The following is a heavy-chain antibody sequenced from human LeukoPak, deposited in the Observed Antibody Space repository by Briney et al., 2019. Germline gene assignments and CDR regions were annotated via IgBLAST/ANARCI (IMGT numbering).Heavy chain of an antibody. CDR1: GYTFTGYY. Sequence: ASVKVSCKASGYTFTGYYMHWVRQAPGQGLEWMGWINPNSGGTNYAQKFQGRVTMTRDTSISTAYMELSRLRSDDTAVYYCARRLPDFWSGLKRDYWYFDLWGRGTLVTVSS. V-gene: IGHV1-2*02. J-gene: IGHJ2*01. CDR3: ARRLPDFWSGLKRDYWYFDL. CDR2: INPNSGGT. D-gene: IGHD3-3*01.